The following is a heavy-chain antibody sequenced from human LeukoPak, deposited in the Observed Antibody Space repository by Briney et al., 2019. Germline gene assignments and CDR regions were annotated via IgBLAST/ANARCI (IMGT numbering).Heavy chain of an antibody. J-gene: IGHJ1*01. V-gene: IGHV1-46*01. CDR1: GYTFTSYY. CDR3: ARSIAVAGTPEEYFQH. CDR2: INPSGGST. Sequence: ASVKVSCKASGYTFTSYYMHWVRQAPGQGLGWMGIINPSGGSTSYAQKFQGRVTMTRDTSTSTVYMELSSLRSEDTAVYYCARSIAVAGTPEEYFQHWGQGTLVTVSS. D-gene: IGHD6-19*01.